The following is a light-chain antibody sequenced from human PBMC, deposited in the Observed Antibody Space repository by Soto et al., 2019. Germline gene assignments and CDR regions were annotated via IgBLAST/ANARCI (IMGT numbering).Light chain of an antibody. J-gene: IGKJ1*01. V-gene: IGKV1-27*01. CDR3: HKYNLAPWT. Sequence: DVQMTQSPSFLSASVGDRVTITCRASQAITNYVAWYQQKLGKVPELLIYAASTLQSGVPSRFSGSGSGTDFTLTISSLQPEDVATYYCHKYNLAPWTFGQGTKVEIK. CDR2: AAS. CDR1: QAITNY.